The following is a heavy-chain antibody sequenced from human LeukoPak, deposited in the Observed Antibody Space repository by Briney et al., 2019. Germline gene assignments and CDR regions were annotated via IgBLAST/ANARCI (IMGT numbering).Heavy chain of an antibody. Sequence: GGSLRLSCAASEFTFSSYGMHWVRQAPGKGLEWVAFIRYDGSNKYYADSVKGRFTISRDNSKNTLYLQMNSLRAEDTAVYYCAKAESDYDFWSGYRGAFDIWGQGTMVTVSS. CDR3: AKAESDYDFWSGYRGAFDI. CDR2: IRYDGSNK. CDR1: EFTFSSYG. V-gene: IGHV3-30*02. D-gene: IGHD3-3*01. J-gene: IGHJ3*02.